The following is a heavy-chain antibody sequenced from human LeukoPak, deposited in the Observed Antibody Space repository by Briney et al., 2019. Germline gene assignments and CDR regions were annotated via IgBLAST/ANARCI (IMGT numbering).Heavy chain of an antibody. Sequence: GGSLRLSCAASGFTFSSYAMSWVRQAPGKGLEWVSAISGSGGSTYYADSVKGRFTISRDNSKNTLYLQMNSLRAEDTAVYYCAKDLDIAVAGTGGFDYWGQGTLVTVSS. J-gene: IGHJ4*02. V-gene: IGHV3-23*01. CDR3: AKDLDIAVAGTGGFDY. CDR1: GFTFSSYA. CDR2: ISGSGGST. D-gene: IGHD6-19*01.